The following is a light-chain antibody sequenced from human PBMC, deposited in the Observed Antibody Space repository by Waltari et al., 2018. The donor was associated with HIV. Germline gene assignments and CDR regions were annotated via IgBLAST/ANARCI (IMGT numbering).Light chain of an antibody. V-gene: IGLV1-44*01. CDR1: RSNIGSNP. J-gene: IGLJ2*01. CDR2: DNN. Sequence: QSVLTQPPSASGTPGQRVTISCSGRRSNIGSNPVSWYQQLPGTAPKLLISDNNQRPSGVPDRFSGSKSGNTASLTISGLQVEDEADYYCSSYTRTGTVVFGGGTKLTVL. CDR3: SSYTRTGTVV.